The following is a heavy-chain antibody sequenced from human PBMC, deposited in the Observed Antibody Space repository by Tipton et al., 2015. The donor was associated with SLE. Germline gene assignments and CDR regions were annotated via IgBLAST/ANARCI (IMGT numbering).Heavy chain of an antibody. CDR2: ISGSGGST. V-gene: IGHV3-23*01. D-gene: IGHD3-3*01. J-gene: IGHJ6*03. CDR1: GFTFSSYA. Sequence: SLRLSCAASGFTFSSYAMSWVRQAPGKGLEWVSAISGSGGSTYYADSVKGRFTISRHSSKNTLYLQMNSLRPEDTAVYYCARESGVMIFGVAHMDVWGKGTTVTVSS. CDR3: ARESGVMIFGVAHMDV.